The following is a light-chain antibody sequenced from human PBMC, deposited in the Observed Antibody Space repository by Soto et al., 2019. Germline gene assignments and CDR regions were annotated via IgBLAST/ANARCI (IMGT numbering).Light chain of an antibody. V-gene: IGKV1-5*03. CDR1: QSINSW. J-gene: IGKJ1*01. Sequence: DIQMTQSPSTLSASVGDRVTITCRASQSINSWLGWYQQKPGKAPKLLIYRASNLQSGVPSRFSGSGSGTEFTLTISSLQPDDFATYYCHHYNGFSRTFGQGTKVEIK. CDR2: RAS. CDR3: HHYNGFSRT.